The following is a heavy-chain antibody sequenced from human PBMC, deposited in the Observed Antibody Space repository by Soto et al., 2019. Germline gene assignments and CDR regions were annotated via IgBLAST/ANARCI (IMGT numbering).Heavy chain of an antibody. CDR1: VGRVSIKSAS. D-gene: IGHD2-2*01. CDR3: ARDRYCSSTSCRYYYYYYGMDV. V-gene: IGHV6-1*01. Sequence: QTLTLPWPVSVGRVSIKSASGEWIRHSPSRGLEWLVSTYYRSKWYNDYAVSVKSRITINPDTSKNQFSLQLNSVTPEDTAVYYCARDRYCSSTSCRYYYYYYGMDVWGQGTSVNVS. J-gene: IGHJ6*02. CDR2: TYYRSKWYN.